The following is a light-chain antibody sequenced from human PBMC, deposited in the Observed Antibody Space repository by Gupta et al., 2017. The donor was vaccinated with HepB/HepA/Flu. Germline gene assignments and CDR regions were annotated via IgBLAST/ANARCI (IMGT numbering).Light chain of an antibody. CDR3: CSYTSNSTRV. CDR1: SSDIGGYNY. CDR2: DVN. V-gene: IGLV2-14*03. J-gene: IGLJ3*02. Sequence: QSALTQPASVSGSPGQSITISCTGTSSDIGGYNYVSWYQHPPGRAPKVMIYDVNNRPAGVSHRFSGSKSGNTASLTISGLQEGDEADYYCCSYTSNSTRVFGGGTRLTVL.